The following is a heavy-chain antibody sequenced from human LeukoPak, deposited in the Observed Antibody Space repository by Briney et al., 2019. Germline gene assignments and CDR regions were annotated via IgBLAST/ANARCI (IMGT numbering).Heavy chain of an antibody. CDR1: RFTFSNYA. V-gene: IGHV3-30*04. Sequence: GGSLRLSCAASRFTFSNYAMHWVRQAPGKGLEWVAVISYDGVNQYYADSVKGRFTISRDNSKNTLYLQMNSLRAEDTALYYCARAAPSIIAVAEIPDYWGQGTLVAVSS. CDR3: ARAAPSIIAVAEIPDY. CDR2: ISYDGVNQ. D-gene: IGHD6-19*01. J-gene: IGHJ4*02.